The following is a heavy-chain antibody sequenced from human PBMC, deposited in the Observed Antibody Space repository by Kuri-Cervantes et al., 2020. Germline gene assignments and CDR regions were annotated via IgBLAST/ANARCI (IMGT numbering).Heavy chain of an antibody. CDR1: GFTVSSNY. CDR3: AKRKGLDYSNYRYYYYYYGMDV. V-gene: IGHV3-9*01. D-gene: IGHD4-11*01. CDR2: ISWNSGSI. J-gene: IGHJ6*02. Sequence: GGSLRLSCAASGFTVSSNYMSWVRQAPGKGLEWVSGISWNSGSIGYADSVKGRFTISRDNAKNSLYLQMNSLRAEDTAVYYCAKRKGLDYSNYRYYYYYYGMDVWGQGTTVTVSS.